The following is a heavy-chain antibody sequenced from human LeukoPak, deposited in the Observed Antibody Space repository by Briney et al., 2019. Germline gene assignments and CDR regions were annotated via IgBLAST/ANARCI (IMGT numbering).Heavy chain of an antibody. V-gene: IGHV3-21*01. CDR2: ISGSGITT. D-gene: IGHD1-26*01. Sequence: GGSLRLSCAASGFTFSGYAMNWVRQAPGKGLEWVSSISGSGITTDYADSVKGRFTISRDNAKNSLYLQMNSLRAEDTAVYYCARSGIVGAISAFDIWGQGTMVTVSS. J-gene: IGHJ3*02. CDR3: ARSGIVGAISAFDI. CDR1: GFTFSGYA.